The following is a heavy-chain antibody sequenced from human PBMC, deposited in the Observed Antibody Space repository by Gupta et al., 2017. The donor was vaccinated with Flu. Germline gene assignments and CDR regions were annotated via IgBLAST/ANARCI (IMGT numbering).Heavy chain of an antibody. Sequence: QVQLVQSGAEVKKPGASVKVSCKASGYTFTGYYMHWVRQAPGQGLEWMGWINPNSGGTNYAQKFQGRVTMTRDTSISTAYMELSRLRSDDTAVYYCAREVVPAAILYYYYGMDVWGQGTTVTVSS. CDR2: INPNSGGT. CDR3: AREVVPAAILYYYYGMDV. CDR1: GYTFTGYY. J-gene: IGHJ6*02. V-gene: IGHV1-2*02. D-gene: IGHD2-2*01.